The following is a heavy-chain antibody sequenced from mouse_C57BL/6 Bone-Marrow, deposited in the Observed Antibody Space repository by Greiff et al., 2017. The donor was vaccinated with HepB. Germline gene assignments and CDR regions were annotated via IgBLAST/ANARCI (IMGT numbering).Heavy chain of an antibody. CDR1: GYTFTSYW. J-gene: IGHJ4*01. Sequence: VQLQQPGAELVKPGASVKLSCKASGYTFTSYWMHWVKQRPGQGLEWIGMIHPNSGSTNYNEKFKSKATLTVDKSSSTAYMQLSSLTSEDSAVYYWAMFGDNWDNYARDYWGQGTAVTVSS. CDR3: AMFGDNWDNYARDY. CDR2: IHPNSGST. D-gene: IGHD4-1*01. V-gene: IGHV1-64*01.